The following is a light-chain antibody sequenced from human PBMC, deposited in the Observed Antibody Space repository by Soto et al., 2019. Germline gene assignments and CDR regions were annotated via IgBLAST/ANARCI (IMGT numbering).Light chain of an antibody. CDR1: QDIRSD. CDR3: LQDNRYPLT. Sequence: THMTQYPSSPSASVGDRFTITCRASQDIRSDLGWYQQRPGKAPQLLIYATSSLQSGVPSRFSGSGSGTDFTLTITSLQPDDFATYHCLQDNRYPLTFGGGTKVDIK. CDR2: ATS. V-gene: IGKV1-6*01. J-gene: IGKJ4*01.